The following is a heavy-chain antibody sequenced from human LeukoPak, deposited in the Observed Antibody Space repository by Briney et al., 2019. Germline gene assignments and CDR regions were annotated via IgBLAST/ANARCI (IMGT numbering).Heavy chain of an antibody. J-gene: IGHJ6*02. CDR1: GFTFDDYA. V-gene: IGHV3-9*01. CDR3: AKDSGYTYGPMDV. CDR2: ISWNSVSL. D-gene: IGHD5-18*01. Sequence: PGGSLRLSCAASGFTFDDYAMHWVRQAPGKGLEWVSGISWNSVSLGYAGSVKGRFTISRDNAKNSLYLQMNSLRAEDTALYYCAKDSGYTYGPMDVWGQGTTVTVSS.